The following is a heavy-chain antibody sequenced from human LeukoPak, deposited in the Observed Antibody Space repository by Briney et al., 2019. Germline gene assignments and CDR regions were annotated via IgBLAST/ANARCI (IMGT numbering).Heavy chain of an antibody. CDR1: GFTFSSYG. CDR2: IWYDGSNK. CDR3: VKSLRTFDY. Sequence: GGSLRLSCAASGFTFSSYGMHWVRQAPGKGLEWVAVIWYDGSNKYYADSVKGRFTISRDNSKNTLYLQMNSLRAEDTAIYYCVKSLRTFDYWGQGTLVTVSS. J-gene: IGHJ4*02. D-gene: IGHD1-14*01. V-gene: IGHV3-33*06.